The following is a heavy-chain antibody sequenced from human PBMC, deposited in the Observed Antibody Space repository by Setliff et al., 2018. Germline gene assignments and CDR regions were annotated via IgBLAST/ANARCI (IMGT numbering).Heavy chain of an antibody. V-gene: IGHV4-31*03. D-gene: IGHD6-13*01. J-gene: IGHJ6*02. CDR2: IYYSGST. CDR1: GGSISSGGYY. Sequence: SETLSLTCTVSGGSISSGGYYWSWIRQHPGKGLEWIGYIYYSGSTYYNPSLKSRVTISVDTSKNQFSLKLSSVTAADTAVYYCARQQQLVIESTAYCYYGMDVWGQGTTVTVSS. CDR3: ARQQQLVIESTAYCYYGMDV.